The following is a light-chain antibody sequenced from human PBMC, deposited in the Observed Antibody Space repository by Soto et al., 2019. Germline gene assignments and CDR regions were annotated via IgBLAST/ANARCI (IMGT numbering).Light chain of an antibody. CDR3: QQYATSPLT. CDR2: GAL. J-gene: IGKJ4*01. Sequence: EIVLTQSPGTLSLSPGERATLSCRASQTVSSRFLAWYQQKPGQAPRILIYGALSRATGIPDRFRGSGSGTDFTLTSIRREPEDCELYYCQQYATSPLTLGGGTKVEIK. V-gene: IGKV3-20*01. CDR1: QTVSSRF.